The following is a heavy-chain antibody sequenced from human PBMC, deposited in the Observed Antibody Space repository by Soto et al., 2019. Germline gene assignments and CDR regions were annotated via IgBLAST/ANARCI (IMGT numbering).Heavy chain of an antibody. J-gene: IGHJ6*02. CDR3: ARRPRVWFGEWGYYFYSGLDV. CDR2: IYYSGNT. Sequence: PSETLSLTCTVSGGSISSSSYYWGWIRQPPGKGLEWIGSIYYSGNTYYNPSLKSRVTISVDTSKNQFSLKLSSVTAADTAVYFCARRPRVWFGEWGYYFYSGLDVWGQGTSVTVFS. V-gene: IGHV4-39*01. CDR1: GGSISSSSYY. D-gene: IGHD3-10*01.